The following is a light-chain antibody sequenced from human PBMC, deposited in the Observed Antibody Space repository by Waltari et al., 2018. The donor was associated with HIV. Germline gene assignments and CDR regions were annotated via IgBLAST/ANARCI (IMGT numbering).Light chain of an antibody. J-gene: IGLJ2*01. V-gene: IGLV2-14*03. Sequence: SAVTQPASVSGLPGQSITISCTGDASGFGLYNFVPWYQQHPGTLPRLILYDVDSRASGISHRFSGSMSGHTASLNISGLRAEDEADYYCASFTGDHTLLFGGGTKVTVL. CDR1: ASGFGLYNF. CDR3: ASFTGDHTLL. CDR2: DVD.